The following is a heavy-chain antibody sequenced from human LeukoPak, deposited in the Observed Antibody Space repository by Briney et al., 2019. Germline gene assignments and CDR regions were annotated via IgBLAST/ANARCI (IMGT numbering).Heavy chain of an antibody. Sequence: AGGSLRLSCAASGFTFSSYSMNWVRQAPGKGLEWVSYISSSSSTIYYADSVKGRFTISRDNAKNSLYLQMNSLRAEDTAVYYCASHSYPVDYWGQGTLVTVSS. V-gene: IGHV3-48*04. CDR2: ISSSSSTI. CDR3: ASHSYPVDY. J-gene: IGHJ4*02. D-gene: IGHD5-18*01. CDR1: GFTFSSYS.